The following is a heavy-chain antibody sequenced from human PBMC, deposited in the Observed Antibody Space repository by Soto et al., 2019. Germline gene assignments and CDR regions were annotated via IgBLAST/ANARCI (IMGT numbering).Heavy chain of an antibody. J-gene: IGHJ6*03. D-gene: IGHD3-9*01. CDR3: TTGDYSNYRRYFDWLSPYYYYYMDV. Sequence: GGSLRLSCAASGFTFSNAWMSWVRQAPGKGLEWVGRIKSKTDGGTTDYAAPVKGRFTISRDDSKNTLYLQMNSLKTEDTAVYYCTTGDYSNYRRYFDWLSPYYYYYMDVWGKGTTVTVSS. CDR2: IKSKTDGGTT. CDR1: GFTFSNAW. V-gene: IGHV3-15*01.